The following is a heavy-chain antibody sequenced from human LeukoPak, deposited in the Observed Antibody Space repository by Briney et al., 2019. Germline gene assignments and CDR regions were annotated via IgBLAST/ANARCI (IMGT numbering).Heavy chain of an antibody. Sequence: GGSLRLSCAASGFTFSNAWMSWVRPGPGKGLEWVGRTKSKANGGTTDYAAPVKGRFTISRDDSKNTLYLQMNSLKTEDTAVYHCATDDYYDGIAYWPGFDSWGQGTLVTVSS. V-gene: IGHV3-15*01. CDR2: TKSKANGGTT. D-gene: IGHD3-22*01. J-gene: IGHJ4*02. CDR1: GFTFSNAW. CDR3: ATDDYYDGIAYWPGFDS.